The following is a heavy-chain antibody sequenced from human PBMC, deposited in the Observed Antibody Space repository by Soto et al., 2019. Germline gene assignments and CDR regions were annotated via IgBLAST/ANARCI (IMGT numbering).Heavy chain of an antibody. J-gene: IGHJ6*02. CDR2: IYYSGNT. Sequence: PSETLSLTCSVSGGSISSGDYYWNWIRQPPGKGLEWIGYIYYSGNTYYNPSLRSRVTISLDRSENQFSLKLSFVTAADTAVYYCARDRYYGSGTDYNFYYGMDVWGQGTTVTVSS. D-gene: IGHD3-10*01. CDR1: GGSISSGDYY. V-gene: IGHV4-30-4*01. CDR3: ARDRYYGSGTDYNFYYGMDV.